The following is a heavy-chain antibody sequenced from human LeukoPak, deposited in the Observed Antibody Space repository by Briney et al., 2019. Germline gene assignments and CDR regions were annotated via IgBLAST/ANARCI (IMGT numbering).Heavy chain of an antibody. CDR1: GFTFSNHW. CDR3: ARAPYYESSGPL. D-gene: IGHD3-22*01. Sequence: GGSLRLSCAASGFTFSNHWMSWVRQAPGKGLEWVANIRQDGAEKYYVDSVKGRFTISRDNAKNSVYLEMNSLRVEDTAVYFCARAPYYESSGPLWGQGTLVTVSS. CDR2: IRQDGAEK. J-gene: IGHJ4*02. V-gene: IGHV3-7*01.